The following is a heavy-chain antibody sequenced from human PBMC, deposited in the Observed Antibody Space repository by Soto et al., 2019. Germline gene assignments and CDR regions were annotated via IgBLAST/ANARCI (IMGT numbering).Heavy chain of an antibody. D-gene: IGHD6-13*01. J-gene: IGHJ4*02. Sequence: SETLSLPCTVSAGSVTNSSYYRRWIRQSPGKGLEWSGRVYYRGRSYSKSCVKSRVTISVDTSKNRFFLRLNSVTASDTAVYYCANEGAAVGQPYREAWGKGPRVAVS. CDR3: ANEGAAVGQPYREA. CDR1: AGSVTNSSYY. CDR2: VYYRGRS. V-gene: IGHV4-39*01.